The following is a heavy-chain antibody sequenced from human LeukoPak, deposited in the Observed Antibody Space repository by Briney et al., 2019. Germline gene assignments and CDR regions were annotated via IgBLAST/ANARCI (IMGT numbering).Heavy chain of an antibody. CDR2: IYYSGST. J-gene: IGHJ4*02. CDR1: GGSISSYY. V-gene: IGHV4-59*01. D-gene: IGHD6-19*01. CDR3: ARDLLSTAGYFDY. Sequence: PSETLSLTCTVSGGSISSYYXSWIRQPPGXGLEWIGYIYYSGSTNYNPSLKSRVTISVDTSKNQFSLNLSSVTAADTAVYYCARDLLSTAGYFDYWGQGTLVTVSS.